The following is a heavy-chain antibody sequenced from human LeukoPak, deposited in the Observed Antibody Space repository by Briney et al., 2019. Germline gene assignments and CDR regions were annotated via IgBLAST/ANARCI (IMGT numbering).Heavy chain of an antibody. CDR1: GGSFSGYY. V-gene: IGHV4-34*01. J-gene: IGHJ4*02. D-gene: IGHD3-10*01. Sequence: SETLSLTCGVYGGSFSGYYWTWIRQPPGKGLEWIGEINHSGITNYNPSLKSRVTISIDTSKSQFSLKLNSVTAADTAVYYCARAGRSGIVDYWGQGTLVTVSS. CDR3: ARAGRSGIVDY. CDR2: INHSGIT.